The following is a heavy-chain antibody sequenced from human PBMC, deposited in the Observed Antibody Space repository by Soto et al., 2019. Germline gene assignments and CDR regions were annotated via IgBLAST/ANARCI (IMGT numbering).Heavy chain of an antibody. CDR1: GYSFTSYW. CDR3: ARLDGSLSYYYYGMDV. Sequence: GESLKISCKGSGYSFTSYWIGWVRQMPGKGLEWMGIIYPGDSDTRYSPSFQGQVTISADKSISTAYLQWSSLKASDTAMYYCARLDGSLSYYYYGMDVWGQGTTVTVAS. V-gene: IGHV5-51*01. CDR2: IYPGDSDT. J-gene: IGHJ6*02. D-gene: IGHD3-22*01.